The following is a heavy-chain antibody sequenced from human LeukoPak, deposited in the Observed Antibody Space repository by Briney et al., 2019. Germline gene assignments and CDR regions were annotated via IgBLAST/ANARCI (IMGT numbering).Heavy chain of an antibody. CDR2: IYPNRGGT. V-gene: IGHV1-2*02. CDR3: VRDDVSP. Sequence: ASVKVSCKGSGYTFTDYYMHWVRQAPGQGLEWMGWIYPNRGGTNYAQNFQGRVSMTRDTSISTAYMELSRLRSDDTAMYYCVRDDVSPWGQGTLVTVSS. CDR1: GYTFTDYY. J-gene: IGHJ5*02.